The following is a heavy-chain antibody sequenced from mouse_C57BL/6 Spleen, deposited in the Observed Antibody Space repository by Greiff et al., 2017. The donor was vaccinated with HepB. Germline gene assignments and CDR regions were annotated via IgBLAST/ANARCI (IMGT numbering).Heavy chain of an antibody. CDR3: ARQRGSGYWFAY. CDR2: IDPSDSYT. D-gene: IGHD3-2*02. V-gene: IGHV1-69*01. CDR1: GYTFTSYW. J-gene: IGHJ3*01. Sequence: QVQLQQPGAELVMPGASVKLSCKASGYTFTSYWMHWVKQRPGQGLEWIGEIDPSDSYTNYNQKFKGKSTLTVDKSSSTAYMQLSSLTSEDSAVYYCARQRGSGYWFAYWGKGTLVTVSA.